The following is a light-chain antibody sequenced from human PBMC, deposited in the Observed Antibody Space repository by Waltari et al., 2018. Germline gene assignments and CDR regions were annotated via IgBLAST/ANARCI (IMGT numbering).Light chain of an antibody. CDR1: SSNIGAGYD. Sequence: QSVLTQPPSVSGAPGQRVTISCTGSSSNIGAGYDVHWYQQLPGTAPKLLIYGTRNRPSGAPDRFSGSKSGTSASLAITGLQAEDEADYYCQSYDSSLSGLLFGGGTKLTVL. CDR3: QSYDSSLSGLL. V-gene: IGLV1-40*01. CDR2: GTR. J-gene: IGLJ2*01.